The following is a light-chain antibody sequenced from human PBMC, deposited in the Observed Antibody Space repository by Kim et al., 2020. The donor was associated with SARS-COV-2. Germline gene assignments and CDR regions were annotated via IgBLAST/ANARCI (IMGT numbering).Light chain of an antibody. V-gene: IGLV2-14*03. CDR3: SSYTGNSTWV. Sequence: QSALTQPASVSGSPGQSITISCTGTSSDVGGYNFVSWYQQHPGKAPKLLIYDVSNRPSGVSNRFSGSKSGNMASLTISGLQAEDEADYYCSSYTGNSTWVFGGGTQLTVL. J-gene: IGLJ3*02. CDR1: SSDVGGYNF. CDR2: DVS.